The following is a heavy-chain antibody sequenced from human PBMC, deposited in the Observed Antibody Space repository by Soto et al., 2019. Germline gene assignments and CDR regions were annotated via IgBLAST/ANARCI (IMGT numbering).Heavy chain of an antibody. V-gene: IGHV3-30*18. D-gene: IGHD3-22*01. CDR3: AKDLGLTMIVVVREHAFDI. Sequence: GGSLRLSCAASGFTFSSYGMHWVRQAPGKGLESVAVISYDGSNKYYADSVKGRFTISRDNSKNTLYLQMNSLRAEDTAVYYCAKDLGLTMIVVVREHAFDIWGQGTMVTVSS. CDR2: ISYDGSNK. CDR1: GFTFSSYG. J-gene: IGHJ3*02.